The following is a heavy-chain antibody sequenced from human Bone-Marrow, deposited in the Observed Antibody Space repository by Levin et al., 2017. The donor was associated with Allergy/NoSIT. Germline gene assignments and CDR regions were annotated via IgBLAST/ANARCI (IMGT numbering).Heavy chain of an antibody. D-gene: IGHD3-16*01. V-gene: IGHV1-18*01. J-gene: IGHJ4*02. Sequence: PGESLKISCKASGYSFSSYTITWVRQAPGQGLEWMGWISPYNRNTNYARNLQGRVTMTTDTSTSTAYMELRSLRSDDTAVYYCARGESRIAYWGQGTLVSVSS. CDR3: ARGESRIAY. CDR1: GYSFSSYT. CDR2: ISPYNRNT.